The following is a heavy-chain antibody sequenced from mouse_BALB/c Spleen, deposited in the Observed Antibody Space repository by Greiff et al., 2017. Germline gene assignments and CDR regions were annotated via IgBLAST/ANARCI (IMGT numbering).Heavy chain of an antibody. CDR1: GYTFTSYT. V-gene: IGHV1-4*02. D-gene: IGHD1-2*01. CDR3: ASGTTATPY. CDR2: INPSSGYT. J-gene: IGHJ3*01. Sequence: VQLQQSAAELARPGGSVKMSCKASGYTFTSYTMHWVKQRPGQGLEWIGYINPSSGYTEYNQKFKDKTTLTADKSSSTAYMQLSSLTSEDSAVYYCASGTTATPYWGQGTLVTVSA.